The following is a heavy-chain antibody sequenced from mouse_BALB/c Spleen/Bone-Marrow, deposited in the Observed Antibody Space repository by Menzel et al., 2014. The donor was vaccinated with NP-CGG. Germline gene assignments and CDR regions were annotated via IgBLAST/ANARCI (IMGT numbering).Heavy chain of an antibody. J-gene: IGHJ2*01. V-gene: IGHV1S81*02. CDR1: GYTFTSYR. CDR2: INPSNGRT. CDR3: ARWLLYY. D-gene: IGHD2-12*01. Sequence: VQLQQSGAELVKPGASVKLSCKASGYTFTSYRMYWVKQRPGQGLEWIGEINPSNGRTNYNEKFKTKATLTVDKSSSTAYMQLSSLTSEDSAVYYCARWLLYYWGQGTTLTVSS.